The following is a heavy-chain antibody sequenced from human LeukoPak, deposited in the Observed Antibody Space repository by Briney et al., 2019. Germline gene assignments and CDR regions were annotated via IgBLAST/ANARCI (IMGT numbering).Heavy chain of an antibody. CDR3: ARGLDY. Sequence: SETLSLTCAVYGGSFSGYYWSWIRQPPGKGLEWIGEIYHSGSTNYNPSLKSRVTISVDMSKNQFSLKLSSVTAADTAVYYCARGLDYWGQGTLVTVSS. V-gene: IGHV4-34*01. CDR1: GGSFSGYY. CDR2: IYHSGST. J-gene: IGHJ4*02.